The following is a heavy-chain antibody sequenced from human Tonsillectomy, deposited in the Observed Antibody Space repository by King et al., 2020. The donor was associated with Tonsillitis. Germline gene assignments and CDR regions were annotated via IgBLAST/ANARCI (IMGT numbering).Heavy chain of an antibody. CDR1: VFTFSSYA. D-gene: IGHD2-8*01. V-gene: IGHV3-30-3*01. Sequence: VQLVESGGGVVQPGRSLRLSCAASVFTFSSYAMHWVRQAPGKGLEWVAVISYDGSNKYYADSVKGRFTISRDNSKNTLYLQMNSLTAEDTAVYYCARELNYWGQGTLVTVSS. J-gene: IGHJ4*02. CDR2: ISYDGSNK. CDR3: ARELNY.